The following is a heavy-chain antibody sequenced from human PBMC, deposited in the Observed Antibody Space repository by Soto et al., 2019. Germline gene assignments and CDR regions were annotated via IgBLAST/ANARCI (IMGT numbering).Heavy chain of an antibody. CDR1: GGTFSSYA. D-gene: IGHD5-18*01. CDR2: IIPIFGTA. Sequence: QVQLVQSGAEVKKPGSSVKVSCKASGGTFSSYAISWVRQAPGQGLEWMGGIIPIFGTANYAQKFQGRVTITADESTSTAYMELSNLRSEDTAVYYCARDRYSYGYRAFDYWGQGTLVTVSS. J-gene: IGHJ4*02. CDR3: ARDRYSYGYRAFDY. V-gene: IGHV1-69*01.